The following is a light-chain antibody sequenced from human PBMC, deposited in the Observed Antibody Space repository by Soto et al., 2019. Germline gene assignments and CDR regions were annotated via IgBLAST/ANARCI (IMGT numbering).Light chain of an antibody. J-gene: IGLJ3*02. Sequence: SVLTEPPSASGTPGQRVTISCSGSRSNIGSNYVYWYQQLPGAAPKLLVYSNNERPSGVPDRFSGSKSGTSASLAISGLRSEDEAEYSCAAWDDSLRGVVFGGGTKVTVL. V-gene: IGLV1-47*02. CDR1: RSNIGSNY. CDR3: AAWDDSLRGVV. CDR2: SNN.